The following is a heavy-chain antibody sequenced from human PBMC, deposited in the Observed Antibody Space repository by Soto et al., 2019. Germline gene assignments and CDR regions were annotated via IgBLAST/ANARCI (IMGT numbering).Heavy chain of an antibody. D-gene: IGHD2-2*02. V-gene: IGHV1-69*01. J-gene: IGHJ4*02. CDR2: IIPVFDTA. Sequence: QVQLVQSGAEVRKPGSSVKVSCKASGGPFSIYAISWVRQAPGQGLQWIGGIIPVFDTADYAQMFQGRVMLTADESTNTAYMEVSSLRSEDTAVYYCARAAPSTSDRYCSSALCYIPLIWGQGTLVTVSS. CDR1: GGPFSIYA. CDR3: ARAAPSTSDRYCSSALCYIPLI.